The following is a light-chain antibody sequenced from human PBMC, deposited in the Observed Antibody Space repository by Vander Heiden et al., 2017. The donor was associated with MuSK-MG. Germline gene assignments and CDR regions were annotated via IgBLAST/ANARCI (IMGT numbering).Light chain of an antibody. CDR3: QQYGNSPYT. CDR1: QSVSSTY. J-gene: IGKJ2*01. Sequence: EIVLTQSPGTLSFSPGERATLSCRASQSVSSTYLGWYQQKPGQAPRLLIYGASTRATGIPDRFSGSGSGTDFTLTISRLEPEDCAVYYCQQYGNSPYTFGQGTKLEIK. V-gene: IGKV3-20*01. CDR2: GAS.